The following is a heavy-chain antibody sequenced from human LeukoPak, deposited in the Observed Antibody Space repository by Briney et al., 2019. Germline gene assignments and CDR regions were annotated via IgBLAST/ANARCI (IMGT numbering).Heavy chain of an antibody. D-gene: IGHD6-13*01. CDR3: AREGLRYSSSWTAPTFDY. Sequence: RASVKVSCKASGYTFTSYCMHWVRQAPGQGLEWMGIINPSGGSTSYAQKFQGRVTMTRDTSTSTVYMELSSLRSEDTAVYYCAREGLRYSSSWTAPTFDYWGQGTLVTVSS. CDR1: GYTFTSYC. J-gene: IGHJ4*02. CDR2: INPSGGST. V-gene: IGHV1-46*01.